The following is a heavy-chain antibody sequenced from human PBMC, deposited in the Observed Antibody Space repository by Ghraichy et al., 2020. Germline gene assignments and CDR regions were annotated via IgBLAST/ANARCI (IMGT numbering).Heavy chain of an antibody. J-gene: IGHJ4*02. V-gene: IGHV3-30*02. CDR1: GFTFSRYG. CDR2: IRFDGSQT. Sequence: GGSLRLSCVASGFTFSRYGMHWVRQAPGRGLEWVTFIRFDGSQTYTDSVKGRFTISRDNSKNTVYLQMNSLRGDDTAVYYCMKDPGLGGDRDYWGQGTLVTVSS. D-gene: IGHD4-17*01. CDR3: MKDPGLGGDRDY.